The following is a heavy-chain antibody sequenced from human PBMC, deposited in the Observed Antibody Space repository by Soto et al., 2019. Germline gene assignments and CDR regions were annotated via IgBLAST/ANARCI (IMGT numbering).Heavy chain of an antibody. CDR2: INDGSDT. CDR3: SRDITVTTVY. J-gene: IGHJ4*02. V-gene: IGHV3-74*01. Sequence: GGSLRLSCAASGFIFSSYWMHWVRQAPGKGLVWVSRINDGSDTTYADSVKGRFTVSRDNTRNTLYLEMKSLRAEDTAVYYCSRDITVTTVYWGQGTLVTVS. D-gene: IGHD1-20*01. CDR1: GFIFSSYW.